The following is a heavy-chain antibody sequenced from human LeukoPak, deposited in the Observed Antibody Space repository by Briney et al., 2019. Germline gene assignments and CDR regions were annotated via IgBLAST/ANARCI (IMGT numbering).Heavy chain of an antibody. CDR1: GYTFTGYY. D-gene: IGHD6-19*01. CDR3: ARVIYPQWLLGDY. Sequence: ASVKVSCKASGYTFTGYYMHWVRQAPGQGLEWMGWINPNSGGTNYAQKFQGRVTMTRDTSISTAYMEPSRLRSDDTAVYYCARVIYPQWLLGDYWGQGTLVTVSS. J-gene: IGHJ4*02. V-gene: IGHV1-2*02. CDR2: INPNSGGT.